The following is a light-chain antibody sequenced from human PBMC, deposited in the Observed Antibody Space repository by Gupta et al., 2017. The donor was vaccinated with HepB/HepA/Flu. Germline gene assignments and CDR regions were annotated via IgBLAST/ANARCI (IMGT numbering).Light chain of an antibody. CDR2: STN. Sequence: QTVVTQEPSFSVSPGGTVTLTFGLSSGSVSTSYYPSWYQQTPGQAPRTLISSTNTRSSGVPDRFSGSILGNKAALTITWAQADDESDYYCVLYMGSGISVFGGGTKLTVL. CDR3: VLYMGSGISV. J-gene: IGLJ3*02. CDR1: SGSVSTSYY. V-gene: IGLV8-61*01.